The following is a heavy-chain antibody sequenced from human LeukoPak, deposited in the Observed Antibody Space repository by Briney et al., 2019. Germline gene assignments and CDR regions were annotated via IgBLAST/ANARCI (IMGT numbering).Heavy chain of an antibody. CDR3: ARSGLIAAAGNAFDI. V-gene: IGHV1-2*02. CDR2: INPNSGGT. Sequence: ASVKVSCKASGYTFTGYYMHWVRQAPGQGLEWMGWINPNSGGTNYAQKFQGRVTMTRDTSISTAYMELSSLRSDDTAVYYCARSGLIAAAGNAFDIWGQGTMVTVSS. CDR1: GYTFTGYY. J-gene: IGHJ3*02. D-gene: IGHD6-13*01.